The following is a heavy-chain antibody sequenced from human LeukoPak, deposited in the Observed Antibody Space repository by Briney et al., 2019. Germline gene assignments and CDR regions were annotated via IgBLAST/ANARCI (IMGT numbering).Heavy chain of an antibody. D-gene: IGHD3-10*01. CDR3: ARDTILLWFGEVYFDY. V-gene: IGHV3-21*01. CDR2: IDPSSTYI. Sequence: GGSLRLSCAASGFTFRSYSMNWVRQAPGKGLEWVSAIDPSSTYIYYADSVKGRFTISRDNAENSLYLQMNSLRVEDTAVYYCARDTILLWFGEVYFDYWGQGTLVTVSS. J-gene: IGHJ4*02. CDR1: GFTFRSYS.